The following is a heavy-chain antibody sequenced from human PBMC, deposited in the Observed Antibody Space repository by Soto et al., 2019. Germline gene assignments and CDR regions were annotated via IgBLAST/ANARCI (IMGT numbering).Heavy chain of an antibody. CDR2: IYYSGST. V-gene: IGHV4-59*01. J-gene: IGHJ6*02. D-gene: IGHD2-15*01. CDR1: GGSISSYY. Sequence: SETLSLTCTVSGGSISSYYWSWIRQPPGKGLEWIGYIYYSGSTNYNPSLKSRVTISVDTSKNQFSLKLSSVTAADTAVYYCARSGYCSGGSCYQYYYYYYGMDVWGQGTTVTVSS. CDR3: ARSGYCSGGSCYQYYYYYYGMDV.